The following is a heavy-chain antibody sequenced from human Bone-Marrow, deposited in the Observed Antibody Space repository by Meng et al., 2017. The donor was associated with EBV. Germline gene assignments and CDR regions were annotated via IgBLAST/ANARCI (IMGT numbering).Heavy chain of an antibody. CDR1: RFRFSSFA. V-gene: IGHV3-23*01. J-gene: IGHJ4*02. CDR2: ISGSGGTT. Sequence: EVQLLESGGGLVQPGGSLRLSCVASRFRFSSFAMTWVRQAPGKGLEWVSTISGSGGTTWYTDSVMGRFTISRDNSKNTLHLQMNSLRAEDMALYYCAKVRYSDYDSIDYLGQGALVTVSS. D-gene: IGHD5-12*01. CDR3: AKVRYSDYDSIDY.